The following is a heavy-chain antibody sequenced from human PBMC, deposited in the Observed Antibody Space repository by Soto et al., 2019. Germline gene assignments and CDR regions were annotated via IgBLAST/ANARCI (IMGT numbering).Heavy chain of an antibody. CDR2: IYYSGST. CDR3: ARHESRYCSGGSCSHFDY. CDR1: GGSISSGDYY. V-gene: IGHV4-30-4*01. Sequence: SETLSLTCTVSGGSISSGDYYWSWIRQPPGKGLEWIGYIYYSGSTYYNPSLKSRVTISVDTSKNQFSLKLSSVTAADTAVYYCARHESRYCSGGSCSHFDYWGQGTLVTVSS. J-gene: IGHJ4*02. D-gene: IGHD2-15*01.